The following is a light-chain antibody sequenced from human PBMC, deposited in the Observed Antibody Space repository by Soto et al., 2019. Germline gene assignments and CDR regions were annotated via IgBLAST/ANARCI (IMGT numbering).Light chain of an antibody. CDR2: YMS. J-gene: IGKJ1*01. CDR1: QYVGSR. V-gene: IGKV3-11*01. Sequence: EIVLTQSPATLSSSPGETATLSCRASQYVGSRLAWDQHKPGQAPRLLIYYMSKRATGIPARFSGSGSGTDFTLTISSLAPDDFAIYYCHQRQSWPRTFGQGTKVEIK. CDR3: HQRQSWPRT.